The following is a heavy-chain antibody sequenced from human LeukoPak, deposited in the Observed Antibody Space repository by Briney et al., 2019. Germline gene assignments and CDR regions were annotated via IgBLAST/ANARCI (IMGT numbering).Heavy chain of an antibody. Sequence: GASVQVSCKASVYTFTGYYMHWVRPAPGQGLEWMGWINPNSGGTNYAQKFQGRVTITRDTSISTAYMELSRLRSDDTAVYYCARESSGSYYYGMDVWGQGTTVTVSS. CDR2: INPNSGGT. V-gene: IGHV1-2*02. CDR1: VYTFTGYY. D-gene: IGHD1-26*01. J-gene: IGHJ6*02. CDR3: ARESSGSYYYGMDV.